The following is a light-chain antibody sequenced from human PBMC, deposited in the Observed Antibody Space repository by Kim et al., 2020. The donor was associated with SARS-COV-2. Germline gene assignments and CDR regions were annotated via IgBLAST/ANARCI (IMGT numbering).Light chain of an antibody. V-gene: IGLV2-8*01. Sequence: GQSVTISGTGSSSDFGGYNYVSWNQQHPGKAPKLLIYEVSERPSGVPDRFSGSKSGNTASLTVSGLQAEDEADYYCSSYAGSNIVLFGGGTQLTVL. CDR3: SSYAGSNIVL. CDR2: EVS. CDR1: SSDFGGYNY. J-gene: IGLJ2*01.